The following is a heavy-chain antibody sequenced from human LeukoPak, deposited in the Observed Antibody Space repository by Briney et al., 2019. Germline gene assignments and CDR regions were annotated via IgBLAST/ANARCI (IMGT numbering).Heavy chain of an antibody. D-gene: IGHD3-9*01. J-gene: IGHJ4*02. CDR1: GFTFSSYA. Sequence: GGSLRLSCEASGFTFSSYAMSWVRQAPGKGLEWVSAINDGSSSTYYADSVKGRFTTSRDNSKNTLYLQMNSLRAEDTALYYCARDGPQQVDWLVGYFDYWGQGTLVTVSS. CDR3: ARDGPQQVDWLVGYFDY. V-gene: IGHV3-23*01. CDR2: INDGSSST.